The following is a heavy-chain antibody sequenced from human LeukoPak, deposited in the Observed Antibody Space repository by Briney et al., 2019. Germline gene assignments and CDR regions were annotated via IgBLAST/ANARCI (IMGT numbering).Heavy chain of an antibody. V-gene: IGHV4-4*02. Sequence: SSGTLSLTCAVSGGSISSSNWWSWVRQPPGKGLEWIGEIYHSGSTNYNPSLKSRVTISVDTSKNQFSLKLSSVTAADTAVYYCASWYCSGGSCSHYFDYWGQGTLVTASS. CDR1: GGSISSSNW. CDR3: ASWYCSGGSCSHYFDY. J-gene: IGHJ4*02. CDR2: IYHSGST. D-gene: IGHD2-15*01.